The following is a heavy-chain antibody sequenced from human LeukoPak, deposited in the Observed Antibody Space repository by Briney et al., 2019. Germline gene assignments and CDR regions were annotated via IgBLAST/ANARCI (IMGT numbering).Heavy chain of an antibody. CDR2: ITAYNGNT. J-gene: IGHJ4*02. CDR3: ARLPRNYYDSSGYWHPADY. V-gene: IGHV1-18*01. CDR1: GYSFARYG. D-gene: IGHD3-22*01. Sequence: ASVKVSCKASGYSFARYGITWVRQAPGQGLEWMGWITAYNGNTNYAQELQGRVTMTTDTSTSTAYMELRSLRSDDTAVYYCARLPRNYYDSSGYWHPADYWGQGTLVTVSS.